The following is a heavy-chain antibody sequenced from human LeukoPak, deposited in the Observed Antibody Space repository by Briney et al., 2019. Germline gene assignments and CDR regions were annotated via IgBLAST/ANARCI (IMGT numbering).Heavy chain of an antibody. Sequence: SETLSLTCAVSGGSISSNSYYWGWIRQPPGKGLEWVGSVYYSGSTYYNSSLKSRVTMSIDTSKNQLSLMLSSVTAADTAVYYCARISSVWLKDFYYYMDVWGKGTTVTVSS. D-gene: IGHD5-12*01. CDR2: VYYSGST. V-gene: IGHV4-39*07. CDR1: GGSISSNSYY. J-gene: IGHJ6*03. CDR3: ARISSVWLKDFYYYMDV.